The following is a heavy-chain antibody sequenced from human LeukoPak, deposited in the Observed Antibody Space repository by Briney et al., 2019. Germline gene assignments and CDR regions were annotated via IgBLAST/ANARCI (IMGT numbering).Heavy chain of an antibody. CDR3: VRDGLGGEVDY. V-gene: IGHV3-7*03. Sequence: PGGSLRLSCAASGFAFSSYWMSWVRQAPGKGLEWVANIKQDGSEKYYVDSVKGRFTISRDDVKNSLYLQMNSLRAEDTAVYYCVRDGLGGEVDYWGQGTLVTVSS. D-gene: IGHD3-10*01. J-gene: IGHJ4*02. CDR1: GFAFSSYW. CDR2: IKQDGSEK.